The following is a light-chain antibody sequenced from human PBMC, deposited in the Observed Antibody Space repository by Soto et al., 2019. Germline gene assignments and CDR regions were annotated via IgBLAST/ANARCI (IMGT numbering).Light chain of an antibody. CDR3: QQYNNWPPWT. CDR2: GAS. V-gene: IGKV3-11*01. CDR1: QSVSSY. J-gene: IGKJ1*01. Sequence: EIVLTQSPATLSLSPGERATLSCMASQSVSSYLAWYQQKPVQAPRLLIYGASSRATGIPDRFSGSGSGTDFTLTISRLEPEDFAVYYCQQYNNWPPWTFGQGTKVDIK.